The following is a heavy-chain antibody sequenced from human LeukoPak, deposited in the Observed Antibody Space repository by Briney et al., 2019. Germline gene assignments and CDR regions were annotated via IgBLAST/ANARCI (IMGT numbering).Heavy chain of an antibody. V-gene: IGHV1-2*02. Sequence: ASLKVSCKASGYTFTDYYMHWVRQAPGPGLEWMGWINVNRGGTNYAQRFQGRVTMTRDTSITTAYMELSRLKSDDTAVYYCARRYCSSTSCYYFDYWGQGTLVTVSS. D-gene: IGHD2-2*01. CDR3: ARRYCSSTSCYYFDY. J-gene: IGHJ4*02. CDR2: INVNRGGT. CDR1: GYTFTDYY.